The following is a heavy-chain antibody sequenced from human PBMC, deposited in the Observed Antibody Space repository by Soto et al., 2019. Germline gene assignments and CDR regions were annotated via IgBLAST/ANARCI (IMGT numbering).Heavy chain of an antibody. CDR3: TTEWGEAGIRGYNDYYYYYGMDV. CDR1: GGSISSYY. J-gene: IGHJ6*02. CDR2: IYYSGSA. D-gene: IGHD5-18*01. Sequence: SETLSLTCTVSGGSISSYYWSWIRQTPGKGLQYIGYIYYSGSANYNPSLKSRVTISDDTSTNQIFLTLTSVTAADTAVYYCTTEWGEAGIRGYNDYYYYYGMDVWGQGTTVTVSS. V-gene: IGHV4-59*08.